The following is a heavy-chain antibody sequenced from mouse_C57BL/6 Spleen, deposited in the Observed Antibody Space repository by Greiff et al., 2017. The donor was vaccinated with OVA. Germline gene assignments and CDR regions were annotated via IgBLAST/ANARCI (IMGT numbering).Heavy chain of an antibody. CDR3: TTANWGGVIAY. J-gene: IGHJ3*01. CDR1: GFNIKDYY. Sequence: EVQLQQSGAELVRPGASVKLSCTASGFNIKDYYMHWVKQRPEQGLEWIGRIDPEDGDTEYAPKFQGKATMTADTSANTAYLQLSSLTSEVTAVYYCTTANWGGVIAYWGQGTLVTVSA. CDR2: IDPEDGDT. V-gene: IGHV14-1*01. D-gene: IGHD4-1*01.